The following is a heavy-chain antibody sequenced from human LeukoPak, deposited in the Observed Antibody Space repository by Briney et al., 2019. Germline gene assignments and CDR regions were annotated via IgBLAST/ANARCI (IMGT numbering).Heavy chain of an antibody. D-gene: IGHD3-9*01. J-gene: IGHJ4*02. V-gene: IGHV4-59*08. CDR3: ARLYSDEWVYFDY. CDR1: GGSISSYY. Sequence: SETLSLTCTVSGGSISSYYWSWIRQPPGKGLEWIGYIYYSGSTNYNPSLKSRVTISVDTSKNQFSLKLSSVTAADTAVYYCARLYSDEWVYFDYWGQGTLVTVSS. CDR2: IYYSGST.